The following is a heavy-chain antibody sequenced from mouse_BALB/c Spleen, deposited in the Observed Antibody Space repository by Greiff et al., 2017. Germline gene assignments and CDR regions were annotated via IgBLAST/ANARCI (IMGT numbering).Heavy chain of an antibody. CDR2: ISSGGSYT. CDR1: GFTFSSYT. CDR3: TRDDGYEDY. D-gene: IGHD2-3*01. J-gene: IGHJ4*01. V-gene: IGHV5-6-4*01. Sequence: EVHLVESGGGLVKPGGSLKLSCAASGFTFSSYTMSWVRQTPEKRLEWVATISSGGSYTYYPDSVKGRFTISRDNAKNTLYLQMSSLKSEDTAMYYCTRDDGYEDYWGQGTSVTVSS.